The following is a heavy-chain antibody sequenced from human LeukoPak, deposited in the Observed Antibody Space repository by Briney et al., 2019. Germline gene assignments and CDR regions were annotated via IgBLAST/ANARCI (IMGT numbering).Heavy chain of an antibody. J-gene: IGHJ6*03. CDR1: GGTFSSYA. CDR2: INPSGGST. D-gene: IGHD6-13*01. V-gene: IGHV1-46*01. Sequence: ASVKVSCKASGGTFSSYAIGWVRQAPGQGLEWMGIINPSGGSTSYAQKFQGRVTMTRDMSTSTVYMELSSLRSEDTAVYYCARDGRRAATSSGYYYYYYMDVWGKGTTVTVSS. CDR3: ARDGRRAATSSGYYYYYYMDV.